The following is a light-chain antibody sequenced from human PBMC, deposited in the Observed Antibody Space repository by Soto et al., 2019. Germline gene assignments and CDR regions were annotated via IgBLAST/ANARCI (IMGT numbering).Light chain of an antibody. V-gene: IGKV3-15*01. Sequence: EKGMTQSPATLSVSNGETATLSCRTSQGLNRNLAWYQQKLGQAPRVLIYGASTRATGIPARFSGSGSGTEFILTISSLQSEDFAVYYCHEYNTWPWTFGQGTNVDIK. CDR2: GAS. J-gene: IGKJ1*01. CDR1: QGLNRN. CDR3: HEYNTWPWT.